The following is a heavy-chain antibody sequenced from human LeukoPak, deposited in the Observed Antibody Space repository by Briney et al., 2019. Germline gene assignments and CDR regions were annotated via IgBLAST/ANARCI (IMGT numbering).Heavy chain of an antibody. D-gene: IGHD4-17*01. CDR2: INAGNGNT. CDR1: GYTFTSYA. V-gene: IGHV1-3*01. CDR3: ASTVTTMGFDL. Sequence: ASVKVSCKASGYTFTSYAMHWVRRAPGQRLEWMGWINAGNGNTKYSQKFQGRVTITRDTSASTAYLELSSLRSEDTAVYYCASTVTTMGFDLWGRGTLVSVSS. J-gene: IGHJ2*01.